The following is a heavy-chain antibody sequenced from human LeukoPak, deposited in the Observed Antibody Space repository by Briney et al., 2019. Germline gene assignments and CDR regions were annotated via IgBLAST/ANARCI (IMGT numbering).Heavy chain of an antibody. CDR1: GGSISSHY. J-gene: IGHJ3*02. D-gene: IGHD3-22*01. Sequence: SETLSLTCTVSGGSISSHYWNWIRQPPGKGLEWIGYIYNSGSTNYNPSLKSRVTISVDTSKNQFSLNLSSVTAADTAVYYCARGRYYYDSSGYNAFDIWGQGTMVTVSS. CDR3: ARGRYYYDSSGYNAFDI. V-gene: IGHV4-59*11. CDR2: IYNSGST.